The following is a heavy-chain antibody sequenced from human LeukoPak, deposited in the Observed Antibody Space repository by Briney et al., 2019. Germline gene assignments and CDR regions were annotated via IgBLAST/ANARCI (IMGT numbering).Heavy chain of an antibody. J-gene: IGHJ4*02. CDR3: ARNVRAAAGIYYFDY. CDR2: INPNSGGT. CDR1: GYTFSGYN. Sequence: ASVKVSCKASGYTFSGYNLHWVRQAPGQGLEWMGRINPNSGGTNYAQKFQGRVTMTRDTSISTAYMELSRLRSDDTAVYYCARNVRAAAGIYYFDYWGQGTLVTVSS. D-gene: IGHD6-13*01. V-gene: IGHV1-2*06.